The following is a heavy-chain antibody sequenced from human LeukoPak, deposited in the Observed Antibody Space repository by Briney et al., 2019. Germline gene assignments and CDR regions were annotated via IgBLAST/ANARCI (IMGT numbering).Heavy chain of an antibody. CDR2: IIPIFGTA. D-gene: IGHD3-9*01. V-gene: IGHV1-69*05. Sequence: GASVKVSCKASGGTFSSYAISWVRQAPGQGLEWMGGIIPIFGTANYAQKFQGRVTITTDESTSTAYMELSSLRSEDTAVYYCARGASWLPYYYYMDVWGKGITVTVSS. CDR3: ARGASWLPYYYYMDV. CDR1: GGTFSSYA. J-gene: IGHJ6*03.